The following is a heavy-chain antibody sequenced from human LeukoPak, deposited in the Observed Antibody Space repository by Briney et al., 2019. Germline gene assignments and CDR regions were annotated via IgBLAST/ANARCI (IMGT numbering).Heavy chain of an antibody. D-gene: IGHD5-24*01. CDR2: IKSDGSST. V-gene: IGHV3-74*01. J-gene: IGHJ4*02. CDR3: ARAPRDGYNFFDY. Sequence: GGSLRLSCAASGFIFSNYWMHWVRQAPGKGLLWVSRIKSDGSSTVYADSVKGRFTITRDNADNTLYLQMNSLRADDTAVYYGARAPRDGYNFFDYWGQGALVAVSS. CDR1: GFIFSNYW.